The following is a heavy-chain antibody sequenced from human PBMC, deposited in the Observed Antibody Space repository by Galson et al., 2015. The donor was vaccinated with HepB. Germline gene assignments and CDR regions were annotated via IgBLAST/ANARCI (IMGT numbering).Heavy chain of an antibody. V-gene: IGHV4-34*01. CDR1: GGSFSGYY. CDR2: INHSGST. Sequence: ETLSLTCAVYGGSFSGYYWSWIRQPPGKGLEWIGEINHSGSTNYNPSLKSRVTISVDTSKNQFSLKLSSVTAADTAVYYCARETTVTPRPFDYWGQGTLVTVSS. CDR3: ARETTVTPRPFDY. D-gene: IGHD4-11*01. J-gene: IGHJ4*02.